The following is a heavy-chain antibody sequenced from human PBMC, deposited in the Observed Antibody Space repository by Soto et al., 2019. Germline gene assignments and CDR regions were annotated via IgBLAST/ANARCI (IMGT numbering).Heavy chain of an antibody. Sequence: EVQLFEFGGGLIQPWGSLRLSWEASGVPFSHYGTTWVRLAPGTGMEWLSTTRGSGGRTFYADPVKGRLPISRDNSKNTLYLPMTSLLAEDTAVYYCSKELSASTLAYFFDYWGQRTLVIVSS. J-gene: IGHJ4*02. CDR1: GVPFSHYG. CDR2: TRGSGGRT. V-gene: IGHV3-23*01. CDR3: SKELSASTLAYFFDY. D-gene: IGHD3-16*01.